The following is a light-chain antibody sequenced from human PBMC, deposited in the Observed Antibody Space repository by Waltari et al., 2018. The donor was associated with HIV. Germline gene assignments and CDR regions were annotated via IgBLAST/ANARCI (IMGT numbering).Light chain of an antibody. V-gene: IGKV4-1*01. J-gene: IGKJ4*01. CDR2: CAS. CDR1: QSLLSNNKKF. Sequence: DIVMTQSPDSPAVSLGERATIHCKSSQSLLSNNKKFLAWYQQKPGQPPKSLISCASIRESGVPDRFSGSGSGTDFTLTISNLQAEDVAVYYCHQYHTAPLSFGGGTKVGVK. CDR3: HQYHTAPLS.